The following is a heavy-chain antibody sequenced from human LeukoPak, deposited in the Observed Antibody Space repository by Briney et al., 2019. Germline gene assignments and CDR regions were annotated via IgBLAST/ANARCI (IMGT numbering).Heavy chain of an antibody. J-gene: IGHJ4*02. CDR1: GGSISSGSYY. Sequence: SETLSLTCTVSGGSISSGSYYWSWIRQPAGKGLEWIGRIYTSGSTNYNPSLKSRVTISVDTSKNQFSLKLSSVTAADTAVYYCARANLGDYYDQWDDPWSGSYFDYWGQGTLVTVSS. V-gene: IGHV4-61*02. D-gene: IGHD3-22*01. CDR2: IYTSGST. CDR3: ARANLGDYYDQWDDPWSGSYFDY.